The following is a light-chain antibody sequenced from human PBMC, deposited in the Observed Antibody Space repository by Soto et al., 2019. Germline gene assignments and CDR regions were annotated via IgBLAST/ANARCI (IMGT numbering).Light chain of an antibody. CDR3: QQRGNWPPT. V-gene: IGKV3-11*01. J-gene: IGKJ4*01. CDR2: DAS. Sequence: EIVLTQSPATLSLSPGERATLSCRASQSVTIYLAWYQQKPGQAPRLLIYDASNRATGIPARFSGSVSGTDFTLTISSLEPEDFAVYYCQQRGNWPPTFGGGTQVEIK. CDR1: QSVTIY.